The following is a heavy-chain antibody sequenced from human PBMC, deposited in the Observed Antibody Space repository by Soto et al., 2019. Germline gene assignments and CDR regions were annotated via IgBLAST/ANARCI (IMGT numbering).Heavy chain of an antibody. D-gene: IGHD5-18*01. V-gene: IGHV3-7*01. CDR1: GFTFSSYW. J-gene: IGHJ4*02. CDR2: IKQDGSEK. Sequence: GGSLRLSCAASGFTFSSYWMSWVRQAPGKGLEWVANIKQDGSEKYYVDSVKGRFTVSRDNAKNSLYLQMNSLRAEDTAVYYCARDFRGTAMEYYFDYWGQGTLVTSPQ. CDR3: ARDFRGTAMEYYFDY.